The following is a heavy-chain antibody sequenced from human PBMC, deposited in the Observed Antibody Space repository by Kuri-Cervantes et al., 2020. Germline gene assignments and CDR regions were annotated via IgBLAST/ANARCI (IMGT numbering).Heavy chain of an antibody. J-gene: IGHJ3*02. Sequence: GGSLRLSCAASGFTFDDYGMSWVRQAPGKGLEWVSGINWNGGSTGYADSVKGRFTISRDNAKNSLYLQMNSLRAEDTALYYCAKDMPGDYVGAFDIWGQGTMVTVSS. CDR1: GFTFDDYG. D-gene: IGHD4-17*01. V-gene: IGHV3-20*04. CDR2: INWNGGST. CDR3: AKDMPGDYVGAFDI.